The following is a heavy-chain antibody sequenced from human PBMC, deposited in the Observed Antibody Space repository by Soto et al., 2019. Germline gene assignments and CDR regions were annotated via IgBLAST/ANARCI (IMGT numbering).Heavy chain of an antibody. CDR2: INHSGST. CDR1: GGSFSGYY. J-gene: IGHJ5*02. D-gene: IGHD3-10*01. V-gene: IGHV4-34*01. CDR3: AGGLNKSCCRSGSYLGWFDP. Sequence: NPSETLSLTCAVYGGSFSGYYWSWIRQPPGKGLEWIGEINHSGSTNYNPSLKSRVTISVDTSKNQFSLKLSSVTAADTAVYYCAGGLNKSCCRSGSYLGWFDPWGQGTLVTASS.